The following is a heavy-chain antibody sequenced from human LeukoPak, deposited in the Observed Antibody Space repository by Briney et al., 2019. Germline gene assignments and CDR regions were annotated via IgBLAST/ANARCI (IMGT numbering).Heavy chain of an antibody. CDR3: ARVRGGYYFDY. CDR2: ISGSGGST. CDR1: EFTFSSYA. V-gene: IGHV3-23*01. J-gene: IGHJ4*02. Sequence: GGSLRLSCGASEFTFSSYAMSWVRQAPGKGLEWVSGISGSGGSTFYADSVKGRFTISRDNSKNTLYLQMNSLRAADTAVYYCARVRGGYYFDYWGLGTLVTVSS. D-gene: IGHD2-15*01.